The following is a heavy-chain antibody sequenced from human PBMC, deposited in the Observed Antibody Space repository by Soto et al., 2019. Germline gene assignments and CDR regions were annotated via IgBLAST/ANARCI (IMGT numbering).Heavy chain of an antibody. CDR3: ARDGRPIRLWSGYPTTDASDF. V-gene: IGHV3-66*01. D-gene: IGHD3-3*01. Sequence: GGSLRLSCEASGLIVNNNFMNWVRQAPGRGLEWVSVINPEGRTYYADSVKDRFTISRDTSKNTLYLQMNSLRVEDTAVYYCARDGRPIRLWSGYPTTDASDFCGQGPMVTVSS. CDR2: INPEGRT. CDR1: GLIVNNNF. J-gene: IGHJ3*01.